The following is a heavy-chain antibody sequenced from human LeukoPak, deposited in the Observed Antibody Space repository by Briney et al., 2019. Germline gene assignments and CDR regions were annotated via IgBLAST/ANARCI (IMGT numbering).Heavy chain of an antibody. V-gene: IGHV4-4*07. D-gene: IGHD6-13*01. CDR2: IYTRGTP. J-gene: IGHJ6*03. Sequence: SETLSLTFTVSGGSISNYYWSWIRQPAGKGLEWIGRIYTRGTPNYNPSLKSRVTLSLDTSNNLFSLKLSSVTAADTAVYYCARVIGAPGTEYYYYYMDVWGKGTTVTVSS. CDR1: GGSISNYY. CDR3: ARVIGAPGTEYYYYYMDV.